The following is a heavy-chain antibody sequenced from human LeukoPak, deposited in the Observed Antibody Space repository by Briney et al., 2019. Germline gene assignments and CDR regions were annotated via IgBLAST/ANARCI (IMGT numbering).Heavy chain of an antibody. CDR1: GFTFSSYA. CDR3: VTDRRGILVRGTTFDY. V-gene: IGHV3-64D*06. CDR2: ISSNGGST. Sequence: GGSLRLSCSASGFTFSSYAMHWVRQAPGKGLEYVSAISSNGGSTYYADSVKGRFTISRDNSKNTLYLQMSSLRAEDTAVYYCVTDRRGILVRGTTFDYWGQGTLVTVSS. D-gene: IGHD3-10*01. J-gene: IGHJ4*02.